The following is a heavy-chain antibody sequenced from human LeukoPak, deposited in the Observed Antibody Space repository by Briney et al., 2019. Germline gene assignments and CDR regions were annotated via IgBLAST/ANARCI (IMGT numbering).Heavy chain of an antibody. CDR3: ARGPLYCSGGSCYDWRYYYYGMDV. CDR2: ISYDGSNK. D-gene: IGHD2-15*01. CDR1: GFTFSSYA. Sequence: GGSLRLSCAASGFTFSSYAMHWVRQAPGKGLEWVAVISYDGSNKYYADSVKGRFTISRDNSKSTLYLQMNSLRAEDTAVYYCARGPLYCSGGSCYDWRYYYYGMDVWGQGTTVTVSS. V-gene: IGHV3-30-3*01. J-gene: IGHJ6*02.